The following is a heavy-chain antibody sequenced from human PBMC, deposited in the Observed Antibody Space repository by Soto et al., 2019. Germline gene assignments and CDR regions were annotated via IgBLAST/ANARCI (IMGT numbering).Heavy chain of an antibody. CDR1: GFTFSSYA. CDR2: ISGSGGST. V-gene: IGHV3-23*01. CDR3: AKEGGYSSGWYDDAFDI. J-gene: IGHJ3*02. Sequence: GGSLRLSCAASGFTFSSYAMSWVRQAPGKGLEWVSAISGSGGSTYYADSVKGRFTISRDNSKNTLYLQMNSLRAEDTAVYYCAKEGGYSSGWYDDAFDIWGQGTMVTVSS. D-gene: IGHD6-19*01.